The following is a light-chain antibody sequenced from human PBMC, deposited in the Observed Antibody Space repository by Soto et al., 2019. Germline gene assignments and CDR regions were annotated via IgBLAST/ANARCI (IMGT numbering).Light chain of an antibody. CDR3: QHYGYVWT. V-gene: IGKV1-5*01. CDR1: QSISDR. J-gene: IGKJ1*01. CDR2: DAP. Sequence: DLQMTQSPSTLSASLGDRVTITCRASQSISDRLAWYQHKPGEAPKVLIFDAPRLESGVPSRFSGSGSGTEFSLTISSLQPDDLGTYYCQHYGYVWTFGQGTKVEI.